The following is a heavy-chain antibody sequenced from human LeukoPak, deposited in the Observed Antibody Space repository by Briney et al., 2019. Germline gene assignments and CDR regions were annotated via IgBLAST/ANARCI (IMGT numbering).Heavy chain of an antibody. Sequence: GGSLRLSCAASGFTFSSYSMNWVRQAPGKGLEWVSSISSSSSYIYYADSVKGRFTISRDNSKNTLYLQMNSLRAEDTAVYYCAKRGKWELRTFDYWGQGTLVTVSS. J-gene: IGHJ4*02. CDR3: AKRGKWELRTFDY. V-gene: IGHV3-21*04. CDR2: ISSSSSYI. D-gene: IGHD1-26*01. CDR1: GFTFSSYS.